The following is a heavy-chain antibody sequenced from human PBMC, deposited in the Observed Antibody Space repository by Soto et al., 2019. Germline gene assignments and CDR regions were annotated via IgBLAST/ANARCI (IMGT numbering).Heavy chain of an antibody. Sequence: AGSLRLSCVVSGFTVSSNYMSWVRQAPGKGLEWVSVIYSGGSTYYADSVKGRFTISRDHSKNTLILQMNSLRADDTAVYFCAREPYDSSGYPVGYFDYWGQGTLVTVSS. V-gene: IGHV3-53*01. J-gene: IGHJ4*02. CDR2: IYSGGST. CDR1: GFTVSSNY. CDR3: AREPYDSSGYPVGYFDY. D-gene: IGHD3-22*01.